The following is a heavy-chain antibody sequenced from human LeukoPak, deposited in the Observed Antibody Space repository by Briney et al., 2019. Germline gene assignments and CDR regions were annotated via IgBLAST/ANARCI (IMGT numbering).Heavy chain of an antibody. J-gene: IGHJ5*02. CDR3: ARGHKYIVVVPAAPNWFDP. Sequence: SETLSLTCTVSGYSISSGYYWGWIRPPPGKGLEWIGSIYHSGSTYHNPSLKSRVTISVDMSKNQFSLKLSSVTAADTAVYYCARGHKYIVVVPAAPNWFDPWGQGTLVTVSS. D-gene: IGHD2-2*01. V-gene: IGHV4-38-2*02. CDR1: GYSISSGYY. CDR2: IYHSGST.